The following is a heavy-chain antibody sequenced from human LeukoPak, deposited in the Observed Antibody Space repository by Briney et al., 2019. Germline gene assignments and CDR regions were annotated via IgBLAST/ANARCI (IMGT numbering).Heavy chain of an antibody. CDR3: ARGQYCSTTTCYSARRYFDF. D-gene: IGHD2-2*01. CDR1: GGAFSNYF. V-gene: IGHV4-34*01. Sequence: PSETLSLTCAVSGGAFSNYFWTWIRQPPGKGLEWIAEINDSGSTNSNSSLRSRVAISLDTSKNQFSLRLTSVTAADTAVYYCARGQYCSTTTCYSARRYFDFWGRGTLVTASS. J-gene: IGHJ4*02. CDR2: INDSGST.